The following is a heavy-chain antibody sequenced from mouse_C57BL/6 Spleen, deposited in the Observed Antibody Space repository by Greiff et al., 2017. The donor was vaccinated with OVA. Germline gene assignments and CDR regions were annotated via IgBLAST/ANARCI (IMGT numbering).Heavy chain of an antibody. CDR2: INYDGSST. V-gene: IGHV5-16*01. Sequence: EVKLMESEGGLVQPGSSMKLSCTASGFTFSDYYMAWVRQVPEKGLEWVANINYDGSSTYYLDSLKSRFIISRDNAKNILYLQMSSLKSEDTATYYCARGGLYYGNYDAMDYWGQGTSVTVSS. J-gene: IGHJ4*01. CDR1: GFTFSDYY. D-gene: IGHD2-1*01. CDR3: ARGGLYYGNYDAMDY.